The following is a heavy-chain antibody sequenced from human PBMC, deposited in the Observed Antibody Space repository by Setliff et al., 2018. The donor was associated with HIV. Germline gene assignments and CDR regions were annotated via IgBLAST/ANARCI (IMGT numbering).Heavy chain of an antibody. J-gene: IGHJ5*02. Sequence: PSETLSLTCTVSGGSISSGSYYWSWVRQPAGKGLEWIGRFYTSGSTNYNPSLKSRVTISVDTSKNQFSLKLSSVTAADTAVYYCARGYSSSLGWFDPWGQGTLVTVSS. CDR2: FYTSGST. V-gene: IGHV4-61*02. D-gene: IGHD6-6*01. CDR1: GGSISSGSYY. CDR3: ARGYSSSLGWFDP.